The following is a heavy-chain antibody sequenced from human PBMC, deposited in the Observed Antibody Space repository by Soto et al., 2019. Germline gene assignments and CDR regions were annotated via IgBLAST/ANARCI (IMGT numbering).Heavy chain of an antibody. J-gene: IGHJ5*02. Sequence: SETLSLTCTVSGGSISSGGYYWSWIRQHPGKGLEWIGYIYYIGSTYYNPPLKSRVTISVDTSKNQFSLKLSSVTAADTAVYYCARGRITMVRGTNWFDPWGQGTLVTVSS. V-gene: IGHV4-31*03. CDR3: ARGRITMVRGTNWFDP. CDR1: GGSISSGGYY. CDR2: IYYIGST. D-gene: IGHD3-10*01.